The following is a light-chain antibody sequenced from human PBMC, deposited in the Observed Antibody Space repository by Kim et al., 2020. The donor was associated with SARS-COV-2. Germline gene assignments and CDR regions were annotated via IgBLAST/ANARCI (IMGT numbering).Light chain of an antibody. CDR3: LQHNNYYRT. Sequence: ASVADGVAITSRPGQESISCLVWCQQKPPETPTSLLYDASTLLGGVPSRCCGSGSGAAFTLTTSCLQHADFATYYCLQHNNYYRTFGQGTKVDIK. V-gene: IGKV1D-16*01. CDR1: QESISC. J-gene: IGKJ2*02. CDR2: DAS.